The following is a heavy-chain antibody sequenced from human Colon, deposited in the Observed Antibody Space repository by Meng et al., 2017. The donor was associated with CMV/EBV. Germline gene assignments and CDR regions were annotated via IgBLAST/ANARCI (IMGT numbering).Heavy chain of an antibody. Sequence: GESLKISCVASGFTFTSYTMNWVRQAPGKGLEWVSSISGNSAYIYYADSVKGRFTISRDDSKSTVHLQMSSLRAEDTATYYCAKWRGYGNGMDVWGQGTTVTVSS. J-gene: IGHJ6*02. CDR3: AKWRGYGNGMDV. V-gene: IGHV3-23*01. D-gene: IGHD2-15*01. CDR1: GFTFTSYT. CDR2: ISGNSAYI.